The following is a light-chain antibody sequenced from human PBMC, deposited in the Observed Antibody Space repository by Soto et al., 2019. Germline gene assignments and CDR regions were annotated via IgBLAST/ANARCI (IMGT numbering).Light chain of an antibody. CDR2: GNS. CDR3: QSHDSSLSSYV. V-gene: IGLV1-40*01. J-gene: IGLJ1*01. CDR1: SSNIGAGYD. Sequence: QSALTQPPSVSGAPGQRVTISCTGRSSNIGAGYDVHWYQRLPGTAPKLLIYGNSNRPSGVPDRFSGSKSGTSAALAITGLQAEDEADYYCQSHDSSLSSYVFGTGTKVTVL.